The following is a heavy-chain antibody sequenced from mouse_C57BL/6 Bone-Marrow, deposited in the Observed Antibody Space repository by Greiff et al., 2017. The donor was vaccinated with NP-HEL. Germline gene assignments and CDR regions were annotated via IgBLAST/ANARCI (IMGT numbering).Heavy chain of an antibody. CDR2: IDPSDSET. Sequence: QVQLKQPGAELVRPGSSVKLSCKASGYTFTSYWMHWVKQRPIQGLEWIGNIDPSDSETHYNQKFKDKATLTVDKSSSTAYMQLSSLTSEDSAVYYCALKAFITTVVDYWGQGTTLTVSS. CDR1: GYTFTSYW. V-gene: IGHV1-52*01. J-gene: IGHJ2*01. CDR3: ALKAFITTVVDY. D-gene: IGHD1-1*01.